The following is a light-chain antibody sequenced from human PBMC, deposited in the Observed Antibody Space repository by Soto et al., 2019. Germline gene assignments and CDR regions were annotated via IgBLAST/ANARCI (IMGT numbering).Light chain of an antibody. CDR1: QSISSW. CDR2: KAS. CDR3: QQYNSLYP. J-gene: IGKJ2*01. V-gene: IGKV1-5*03. Sequence: DIQMTQSPSTLSASVGDRVTITCRASQSISSWLAWYQQKPGKAPKLLIYKASSLESGVPSRFSGSGSGTEFTLTISSLQPDDFATYYCQQYNSLYPCGQGTNLEIK.